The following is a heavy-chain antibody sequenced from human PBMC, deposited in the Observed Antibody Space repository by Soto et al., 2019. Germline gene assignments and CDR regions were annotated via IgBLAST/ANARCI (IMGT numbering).Heavy chain of an antibody. CDR3: AREAGVILYYFDY. CDR1: GGSISSGGYY. J-gene: IGHJ4*02. Sequence: PSETLSLTCTVSGGSISSGGYYWSWIRQHPGKGLEWIGYIYYSGSTYYNPSLKSRVTISVDTSKNQFSLKLSSVTAADTAVYYCAREAGVILYYFDYWGQGTLVTVSS. V-gene: IGHV4-31*03. D-gene: IGHD2-21*01. CDR2: IYYSGST.